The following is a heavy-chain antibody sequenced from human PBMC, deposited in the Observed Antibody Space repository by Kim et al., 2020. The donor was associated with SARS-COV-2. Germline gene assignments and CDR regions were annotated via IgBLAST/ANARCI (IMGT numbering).Heavy chain of an antibody. Sequence: VKGRFTISRDNSKNTLYLQMNSLRAEDTAAYYCASARTYYYDSSGYYQLDYWGQGTLVTVSS. D-gene: IGHD3-22*01. J-gene: IGHJ4*02. CDR3: ASARTYYYDSSGYYQLDY. V-gene: IGHV3-30*07.